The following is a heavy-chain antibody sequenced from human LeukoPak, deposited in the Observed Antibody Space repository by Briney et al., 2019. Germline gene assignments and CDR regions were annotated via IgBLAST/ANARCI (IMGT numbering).Heavy chain of an antibody. CDR3: AKFGGYCSSTSCYVRNYYYYGMDV. CDR2: ISGSGGST. Sequence: PGGSLRLSCAASGFTFSSYAMSWVRQAPGKGLEWVSAISGSGGSTYYADSVKGRFTISRDNSKNTLYLQMNSLRAEDTAVYYCAKFGGYCSSTSCYVRNYYYYGMDVWGQGTTVTVSS. J-gene: IGHJ6*02. D-gene: IGHD2-2*01. V-gene: IGHV3-23*01. CDR1: GFTFSSYA.